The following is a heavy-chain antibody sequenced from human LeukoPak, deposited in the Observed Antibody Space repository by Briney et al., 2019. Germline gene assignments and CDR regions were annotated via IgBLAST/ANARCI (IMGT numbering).Heavy chain of an antibody. CDR1: GLNVGSNY. CDR2: FYTGGKT. Sequence: GGSLRLSCAASGLNVGSNYMTWVRQAPGKGLEWVSAFYTGGKTYYADSVKGRFTISRDKSQNTLYLQMKSLRVEDTAVYYCARDVYYYDTSGSSHYFEYWGQGTLVTVSS. D-gene: IGHD3-22*01. CDR3: ARDVYYYDTSGSSHYFEY. V-gene: IGHV3-66*01. J-gene: IGHJ4*01.